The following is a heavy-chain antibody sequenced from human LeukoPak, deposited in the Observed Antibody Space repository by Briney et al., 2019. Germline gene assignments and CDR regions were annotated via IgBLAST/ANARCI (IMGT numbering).Heavy chain of an antibody. CDR3: ASLFYYDSSGYYSGFDY. Sequence: GESLKISCKGSGYSFTTYWIGWARQMPGKGLEWMGIIYPGDSDTRYSPSFQGQVTISADKSISTAYLQWSSLKASDTAMYYCASLFYYDSSGYYSGFDYWGQGTLVTVSS. V-gene: IGHV5-51*01. CDR1: GYSFTTYW. J-gene: IGHJ4*02. CDR2: IYPGDSDT. D-gene: IGHD3-22*01.